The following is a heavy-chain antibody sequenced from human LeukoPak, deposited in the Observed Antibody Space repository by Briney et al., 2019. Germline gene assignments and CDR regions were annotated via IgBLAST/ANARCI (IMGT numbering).Heavy chain of an antibody. CDR2: INVNSGGT. CDR3: ASYSDSPKEFDK. V-gene: IGHV1-2*02. CDR1: GNTFTFDF. D-gene: IGHD1-26*01. J-gene: IGHJ4*02. Sequence: ASVKVSCKASGNTFTFDFMQWVRQAPGQGHEWMGWINVNSGGTHYAQKFQGRVSMTSDTSIATAYMELGGLRSDDTAVYYCASYSDSPKEFDKWGQGTLVSVSS.